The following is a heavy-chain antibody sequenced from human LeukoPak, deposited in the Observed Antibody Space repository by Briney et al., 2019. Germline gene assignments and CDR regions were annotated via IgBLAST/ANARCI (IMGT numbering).Heavy chain of an antibody. CDR2: IYYGGST. CDR1: NDSISNYY. V-gene: IGHV4-59*01. CDR3: ARGGEGYPLPHYFDY. D-gene: IGHD5-18*01. Sequence: SETLSLTCTVSNDSISNYYWNWIRQLPGKGLEWIGYIYYGGSTNYNPSLKSRVTISVDTSKNQFSLKLSSVTAADTAVYYCARGGEGYPLPHYFDYWGQGTLVTVSS. J-gene: IGHJ4*02.